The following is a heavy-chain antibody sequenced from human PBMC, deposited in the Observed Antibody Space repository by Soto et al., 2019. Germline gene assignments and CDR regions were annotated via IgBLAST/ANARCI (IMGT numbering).Heavy chain of an antibody. CDR3: ARGGPYYYDSSGYPYYYGMDV. J-gene: IGHJ6*02. CDR2: IYYSGST. Sequence: KPSETLSLTCTVSGGSISSGDYYWSWIRQPPGKGLEWIGYIYYSGSTYYNPSLKSRVTISVDTSKNQFSLKLSSVTAADTAVYYCARGGPYYYDSSGYPYYYGMDVWGQGTTVTVSS. D-gene: IGHD3-22*01. CDR1: GGSISSGDYY. V-gene: IGHV4-30-4*01.